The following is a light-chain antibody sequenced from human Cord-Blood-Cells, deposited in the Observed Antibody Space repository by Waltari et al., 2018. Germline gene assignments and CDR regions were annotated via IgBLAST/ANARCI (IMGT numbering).Light chain of an antibody. Sequence: QSPLTQPASVSGSPVQSITIACTGTSSDVGSYNLVSWYQQHPGKAPKRMIHEGSKRPSGVSNRFSGSKSGNTASLTISGLQAEDEADYYCCSYAGSSTWVFGGGTKLTVL. J-gene: IGLJ3*02. CDR3: CSYAGSSTWV. V-gene: IGLV2-23*01. CDR1: SSDVGSYNL. CDR2: EGS.